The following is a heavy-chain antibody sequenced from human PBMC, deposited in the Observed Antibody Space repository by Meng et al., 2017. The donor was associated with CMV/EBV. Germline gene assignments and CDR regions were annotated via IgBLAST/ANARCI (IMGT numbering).Heavy chain of an antibody. D-gene: IGHD6-13*01. Sequence: GGSLRLSCAASGFTFSCYAMSWVRQAPGKGLEWVSAISGSGGSKYYADSVKGRFTISRDNSKNTLYLQMNSLRAEDTDVYYCAKGIIAAAGPIDYWGQGTLVTVSS. CDR2: ISGSGGSK. CDR1: GFTFSCYA. CDR3: AKGIIAAAGPIDY. V-gene: IGHV3-23*01. J-gene: IGHJ4*02.